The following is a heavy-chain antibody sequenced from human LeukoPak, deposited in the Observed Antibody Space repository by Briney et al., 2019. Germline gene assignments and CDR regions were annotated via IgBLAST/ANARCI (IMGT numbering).Heavy chain of an antibody. J-gene: IGHJ4*02. V-gene: IGHV4-34*01. CDR2: INHSGST. CDR3: ARHLRFLEWPSYYFDY. CDR1: GGSFSGYY. D-gene: IGHD3-3*01. Sequence: SETLSLTCAVYGGSFSGYYWSWIRQPPGKGLEWIGEINHSGSTNYNPSLKSRVTISVDTSKNQFSLKLSSVPAADTAVYYCARHLRFLEWPSYYFDYWGQGTLVTVSS.